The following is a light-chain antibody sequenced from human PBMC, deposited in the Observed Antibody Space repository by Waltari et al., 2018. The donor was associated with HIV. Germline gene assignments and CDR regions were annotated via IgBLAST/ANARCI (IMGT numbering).Light chain of an antibody. CDR3: CSYAASSTLV. Sequence: QSALTQPASVSGSPGQSITISCKGTSSDVGSYNLVSWYQQHPGKAPKLMIYEVNKRPSGVSNRFSGSKSGNTASLTISGLQAEDEADYYCCSYAASSTLVFGGGTKLTVL. CDR1: SSDVGSYNL. CDR2: EVN. V-gene: IGLV2-23*02. J-gene: IGLJ2*01.